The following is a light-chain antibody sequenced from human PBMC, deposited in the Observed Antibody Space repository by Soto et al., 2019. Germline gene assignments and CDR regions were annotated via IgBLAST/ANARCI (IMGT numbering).Light chain of an antibody. Sequence: QSVLTQPPSASGTPGQRVTISCSGSTSNIGTNAVNWFHQVPGTAPKLLIHTNNQRPSGVPDRFSGSKSGTSASLVISGLQSEDEADYYCAAWDDSLNGWVYGGGTKLTVL. J-gene: IGLJ3*02. V-gene: IGLV1-44*01. CDR2: TNN. CDR3: AAWDDSLNGWV. CDR1: TSNIGTNA.